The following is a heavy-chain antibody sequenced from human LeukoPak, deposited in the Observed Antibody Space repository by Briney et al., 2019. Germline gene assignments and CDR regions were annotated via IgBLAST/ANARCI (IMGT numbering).Heavy chain of an antibody. Sequence: QPGGSLRLSCAASGFTFNIYAMSWVRQAPGKGLEWVASITRSGDVTFYVDSVKDRFTISRDNSKNTLYLPMSRLRAEDTAVYYCAKDRPNYHESNGHYYRPNGDYWGQGTLVTVSS. CDR3: AKDRPNYHESNGHYYRPNGDY. CDR2: ITRSGDVT. J-gene: IGHJ4*02. D-gene: IGHD3-22*01. V-gene: IGHV3-23*01. CDR1: GFTFNIYA.